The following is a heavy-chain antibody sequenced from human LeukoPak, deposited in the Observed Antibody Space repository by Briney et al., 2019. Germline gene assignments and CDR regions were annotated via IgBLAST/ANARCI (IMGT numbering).Heavy chain of an antibody. CDR3: ARELGRITIFGVAESDDY. D-gene: IGHD3-3*01. J-gene: IGHJ4*02. V-gene: IGHV3-20*04. CDR1: GFTFSSYA. Sequence: GRSLRLSCAASGFTFSSYAMSWVRQAPGKGLEWVSGINWNGGSTGYADSVKGRFTISRDNAKNSLYLQMNSLRAEDTAVYYCARELGRITIFGVAESDDYWGQGTLVTVSS. CDR2: INWNGGST.